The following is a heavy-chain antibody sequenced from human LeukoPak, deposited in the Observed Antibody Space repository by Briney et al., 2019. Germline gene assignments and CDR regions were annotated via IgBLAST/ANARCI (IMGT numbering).Heavy chain of an antibody. CDR1: GFTFSDYY. Sequence: SGGSLRLSCAASGFTFSDYYMNWVRQAPGKGLEWISSISSGGSSTYYADSVKGRFTVSRDNAENSVFLQMDSLRDEDTAVYYCARDGSGAEDGSWGWFDHWGPGTRVTVSS. D-gene: IGHD5-24*01. J-gene: IGHJ5*02. CDR2: ISSGGSST. V-gene: IGHV3-11*01. CDR3: ARDGSGAEDGSWGWFDH.